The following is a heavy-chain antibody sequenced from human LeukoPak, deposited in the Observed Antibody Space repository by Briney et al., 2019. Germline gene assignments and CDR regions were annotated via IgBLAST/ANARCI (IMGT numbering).Heavy chain of an antibody. V-gene: IGHV3-23*01. CDR1: GFTFSNYW. CDR3: ANDGAYYDSNTDAFDI. CDR2: ISGSGGST. D-gene: IGHD3-22*01. J-gene: IGHJ3*02. Sequence: GGSLRLSCAASGFTFSNYWMSWVRQAPGKGLEWVSAISGSGGSTYYADSVKGRFTVSRDNSKNTLYLQMNSLRAEDTAVYYCANDGAYYDSNTDAFDIWGQGTMVTVSS.